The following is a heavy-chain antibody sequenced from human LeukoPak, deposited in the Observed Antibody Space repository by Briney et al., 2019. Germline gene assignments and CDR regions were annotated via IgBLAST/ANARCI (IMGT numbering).Heavy chain of an antibody. CDR1: GYTFTGYY. CDR2: INPNSGGT. Sequence: ASVKVSCKASGYTFTGYYMHWVRQAPGQGLEWMGWINPNSGGTNYAQKFQGRVTMTRDTSISTAYMELSRLRSDDTAVYYCARGGFSGRYFGYYYYYMDVWGKGTTVTVSS. V-gene: IGHV1-2*02. CDR3: ARGGFSGRYFGYYYYYMDV. J-gene: IGHJ6*03. D-gene: IGHD1-26*01.